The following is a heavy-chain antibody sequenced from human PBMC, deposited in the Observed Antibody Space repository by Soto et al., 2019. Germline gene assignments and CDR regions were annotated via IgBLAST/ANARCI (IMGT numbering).Heavy chain of an antibody. Sequence: QVQLVQSGAEVKKPGASVKVSCKASGYTFTSYYMHWVRQAPGQGLEWMGIINPSGGSTSYAQKFQGRVPMTRDTSTSTVYMELSSLRSEDTAVYYCARDRAPDYDILTGDNYGMDVWGQGTTVTVSS. CDR3: ARDRAPDYDILTGDNYGMDV. D-gene: IGHD3-9*01. J-gene: IGHJ6*02. CDR1: GYTFTSYY. V-gene: IGHV1-46*01. CDR2: INPSGGST.